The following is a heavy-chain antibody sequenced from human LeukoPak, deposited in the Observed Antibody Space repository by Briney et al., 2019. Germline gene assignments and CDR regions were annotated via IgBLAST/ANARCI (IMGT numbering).Heavy chain of an antibody. CDR1: GGSISSYY. CDR2: IYYSGST. V-gene: IGHV4-59*12. CDR3: ARRIASEGIAVAGTHRYFDY. D-gene: IGHD6-19*01. Sequence: PSETLSLTCTVSGGSISSYYWSWIRQPPGKGLEWIGYIYYSGSTNYNPSLKSRVTISVDTSKNQFSLKLSSVTAADTAVYYCARRIASEGIAVAGTHRYFDYWGQGTLVTVSS. J-gene: IGHJ4*02.